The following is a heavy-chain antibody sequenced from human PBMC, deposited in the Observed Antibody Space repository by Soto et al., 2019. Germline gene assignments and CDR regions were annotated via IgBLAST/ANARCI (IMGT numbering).Heavy chain of an antibody. J-gene: IGHJ4*02. CDR3: ARYSCSPQLGIFDY. V-gene: IGHV3-30*16. D-gene: IGHD1-1*01. Sequence: PGGSLRLSCVVTGFTSSSYSMHWVRQAPGKGLEWVAVISYDGSSKFYADSVKGRFTISRDDSKDTLFLQMNNLTIEDTAVYYSARYSCSPQLGIFDYWGQGTLVTVSS. CDR1: GFTSSSYS. CDR2: ISYDGSSK.